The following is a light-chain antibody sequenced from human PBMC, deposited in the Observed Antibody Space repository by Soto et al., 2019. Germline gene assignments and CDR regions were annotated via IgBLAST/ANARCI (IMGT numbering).Light chain of an antibody. Sequence: ILMTQSPATLSVSPGERATLSSRASQSVSNSLAWYQQKPGQAPRLLIYDASTRATGIPARFSGSGSGTEFTLTISGLQSEDFAVYYCQQYNNWPPWTFGQGTKVEI. V-gene: IGKV3-15*01. CDR2: DAS. J-gene: IGKJ1*01. CDR1: QSVSNS. CDR3: QQYNNWPPWT.